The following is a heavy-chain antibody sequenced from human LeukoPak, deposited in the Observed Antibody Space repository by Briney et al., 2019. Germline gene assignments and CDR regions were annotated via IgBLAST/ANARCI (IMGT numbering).Heavy chain of an antibody. CDR2: IRTDGLET. Sequence: GGSLRLSCAASGLTFNNYWMHWVRHAPGKGLVWVSRIRTDGLETIYADSVKGRFTVSRDNAKNTLYLQMNSLRAEDTAVYYCARVMSGYYVVLDIWGQGTMVTVSS. J-gene: IGHJ3*02. CDR3: ARVMSGYYVVLDI. CDR1: GLTFNNYW. D-gene: IGHD3-3*01. V-gene: IGHV3-74*01.